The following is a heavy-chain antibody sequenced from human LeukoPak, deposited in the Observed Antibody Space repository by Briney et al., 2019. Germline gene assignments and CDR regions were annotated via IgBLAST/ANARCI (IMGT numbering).Heavy chain of an antibody. CDR3: ARESGHCIGGSCYGGWFDS. CDR1: GGSFSGYY. CDR2: INHSGST. J-gene: IGHJ5*01. Sequence: SETLSLTCAVYGGSFSGYYWSWIRQPPGRGLEWIGEINHSGSTLYNPSLKSRVTISGDTSKNQLSLKLSSVTAADTAVYYCARESGHCIGGSCYGGWFDSWGQGTLVTVSS. V-gene: IGHV4-34*01. D-gene: IGHD2-15*01.